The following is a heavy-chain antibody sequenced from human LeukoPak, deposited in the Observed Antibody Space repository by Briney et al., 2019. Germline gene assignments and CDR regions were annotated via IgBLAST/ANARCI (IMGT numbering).Heavy chain of an antibody. V-gene: IGHV3-9*01. J-gene: IGHJ4*02. CDR1: GFTFSSYS. CDR3: AKDNGDGYNLFDY. Sequence: AGGSLRLSCAASGFTFSSYSMNWVRQAPGKGLEWVSGISWNSGSIGYADSVKGRFTISRDNAKNSLYLQMNSLRAEDTALYYCAKDNGDGYNLFDYWGQGTLVTVSS. D-gene: IGHD5-24*01. CDR2: ISWNSGSI.